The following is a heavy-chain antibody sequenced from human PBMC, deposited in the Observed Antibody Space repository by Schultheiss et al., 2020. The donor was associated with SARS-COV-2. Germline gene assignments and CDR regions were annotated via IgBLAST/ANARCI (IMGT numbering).Heavy chain of an antibody. J-gene: IGHJ3*02. CDR1: GGSFSGYY. CDR2: IYYSGST. CDR3: ARGDGYRAFDI. Sequence: SETLSLTCAVYGGSFSGYYWSWIRQHPGKGLEWIGYIYYSGSTYYNPSLKSLVTISVDTSKNQFSLKLSSVTAADTAVYYCARGDGYRAFDIWGQGTMVTVSS. V-gene: IGHV4-31*01. D-gene: IGHD5-24*01.